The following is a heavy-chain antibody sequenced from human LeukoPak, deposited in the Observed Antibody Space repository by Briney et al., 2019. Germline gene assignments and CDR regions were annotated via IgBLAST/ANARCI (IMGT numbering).Heavy chain of an antibody. CDR3: VTANSSSWYADKNFDY. J-gene: IGHJ4*02. V-gene: IGHV3-64D*09. D-gene: IGHD6-13*01. Sequence: GGSLRLSCSASRFTFSRNAMHWVRQAPGKGLEYVSAISSNGGSTYYADSVKGRFTISRDNYKNTMYLQMSSLRAEDTAVYYCVTANSSSWYADKNFDYWGQGTLVTVSS. CDR1: RFTFSRNA. CDR2: ISSNGGST.